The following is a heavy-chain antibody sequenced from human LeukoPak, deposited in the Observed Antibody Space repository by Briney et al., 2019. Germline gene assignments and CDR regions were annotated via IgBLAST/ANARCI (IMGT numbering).Heavy chain of an antibody. J-gene: IGHJ4*02. CDR1: GDSVSSNIAS. Sequence: SQTLSLTCAISGDSVSSNIASWNWIRQSPSRGLEWLGGTYQRSKWYNDFARSVKSRISVNADTPKCQCSLQVNAVTPEDTAVYYCARGVNYSFDYWGQGSLVTASS. V-gene: IGHV6-1*01. CDR2: TYQRSKWYN. D-gene: IGHD1-7*01. CDR3: ARGVNYSFDY.